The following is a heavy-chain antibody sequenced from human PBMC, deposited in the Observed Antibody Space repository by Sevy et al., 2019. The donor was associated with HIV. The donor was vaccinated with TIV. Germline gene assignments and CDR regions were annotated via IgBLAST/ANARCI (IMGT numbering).Heavy chain of an antibody. J-gene: IGHJ4*02. CDR3: ARADCGGDCYLVFDY. CDR1: GFTFSTYG. D-gene: IGHD2-21*01. Sequence: GGSLRLSCAASGFTFSTYGMHWVRQAPGKGLEWVAFIRFDGNSKYYADSVKCRFTISRDNSKNTLDLQLNSLTAEDTAVYYCARADCGGDCYLVFDYRGQGTLVTVSS. CDR2: IRFDGNSK. V-gene: IGHV3-30*02.